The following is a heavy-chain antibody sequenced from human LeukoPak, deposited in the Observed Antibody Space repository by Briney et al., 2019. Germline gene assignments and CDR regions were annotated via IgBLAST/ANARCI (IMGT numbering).Heavy chain of an antibody. Sequence: TGGSLRLSCAASGFTVSSNYMSWVRQAPGKGLEWVSVSYSGGSTYYADSVKGRFTISRDNSKNTLYLQMNSLRAEDTAVYYCARVAIGDYFDYWGQGTLVTVSS. V-gene: IGHV3-53*01. CDR1: GFTVSSNY. CDR2: SYSGGST. CDR3: ARVAIGDYFDY. J-gene: IGHJ4*02. D-gene: IGHD3-10*01.